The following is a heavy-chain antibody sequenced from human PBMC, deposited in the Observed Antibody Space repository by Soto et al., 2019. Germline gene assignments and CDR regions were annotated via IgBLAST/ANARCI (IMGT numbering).Heavy chain of an antibody. CDR1: GGSISSYY. Sequence: SETLSLTCTVSGGSISSYYWSWIRQPPGKGLEWIGYIYYSGSTNYNPSLKSRVTISVDTSKNQFSLKLSSVTAADTAVYYCASTGNNWNFDYWGQGTLVTVSS. V-gene: IGHV4-59*01. CDR2: IYYSGST. CDR3: ASTGNNWNFDY. J-gene: IGHJ4*02. D-gene: IGHD1-20*01.